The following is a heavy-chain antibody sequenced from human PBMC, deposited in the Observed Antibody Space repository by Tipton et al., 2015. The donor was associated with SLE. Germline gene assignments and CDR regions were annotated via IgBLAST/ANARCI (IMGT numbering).Heavy chain of an antibody. Sequence: TLSLTCTVSNGSITSLYDYWGWVRQPPGKGLAWIGSIYYSGNTYYSPSLESRVTISVDTSKKQFSLKLTSMTAADTAVYYCASQYYNHYGHAFDIWGQGTLVTASS. CDR3: ASQYYNHYGHAFDI. J-gene: IGHJ3*02. D-gene: IGHD3-10*01. CDR1: NGSITSLYDY. V-gene: IGHV4-39*07. CDR2: IYYSGNT.